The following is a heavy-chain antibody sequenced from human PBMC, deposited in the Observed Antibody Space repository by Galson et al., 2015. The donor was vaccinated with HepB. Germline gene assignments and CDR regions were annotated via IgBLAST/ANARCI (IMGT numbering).Heavy chain of an antibody. D-gene: IGHD6-6*01. CDR2: MNPNSGNT. CDR1: GYTFTSYD. CDR3: ARGGVAARLNWFDP. Sequence: SVKVSCKASGYTFTSYDINWVRQATGQGLEWMGWMNPNSGNTGYAQKFQGRVTITRNTSISTAYMELSSLRSEDTAVYYCARGGVAARLNWFDPWGQGTLVTVSS. J-gene: IGHJ5*02. V-gene: IGHV1-8*01.